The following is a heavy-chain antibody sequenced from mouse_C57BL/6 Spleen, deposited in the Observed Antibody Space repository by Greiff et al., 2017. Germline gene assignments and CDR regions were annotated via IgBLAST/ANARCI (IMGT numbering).Heavy chain of an antibody. CDR2: ISNLAYSI. CDR3: AKDSKDAMDY. CDR1: GFTFSDYG. J-gene: IGHJ4*01. Sequence: EVLLVESGGGLVQPGRSLKLSCAASGFTFSDYGMAWVRQAPRKGPEWVAFISNLAYSIYYADTVTGRFTISRENAQNTLYLEMSSLRSEDTAMYYCAKDSKDAMDYWGQGTSVTVSS. V-gene: IGHV5-15*01. D-gene: IGHD3-2*01.